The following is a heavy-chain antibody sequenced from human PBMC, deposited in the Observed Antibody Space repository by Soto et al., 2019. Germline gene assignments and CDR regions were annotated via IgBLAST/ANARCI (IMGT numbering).Heavy chain of an antibody. D-gene: IGHD5-12*01. Sequence: QVQLVQSGAEVKKPGSSVRVSCKASGGALSNYVINWVRQAPGQGLEWMGGIIPIFGTANYAQRYQGRVTITADESTSKAYMELRSLRSEDTAVYYCAREGFSGGYFGSWGQGTLVTVSS. J-gene: IGHJ4*02. CDR1: GGALSNYV. CDR2: IIPIFGTA. V-gene: IGHV1-69*01. CDR3: AREGFSGGYFGS.